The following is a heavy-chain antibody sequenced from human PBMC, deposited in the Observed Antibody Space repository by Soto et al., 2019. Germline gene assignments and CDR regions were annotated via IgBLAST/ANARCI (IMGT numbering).Heavy chain of an antibody. CDR3: ARDGWGRYIGNYYYMDV. CDR1: GGSISSGGYY. Sequence: QVQLQESGPGLVKPSQTLSLTCTVSGGSISSGGYYWSWIRQHPGKGLEWIGYIYYSGSTYYNPSLKSRVTISVDTSKNQFSLKLSSVTAADTAVYYWARDGWGRYIGNYYYMDVWGKGTTVTVSS. D-gene: IGHD1-26*01. V-gene: IGHV4-31*03. J-gene: IGHJ6*03. CDR2: IYYSGST.